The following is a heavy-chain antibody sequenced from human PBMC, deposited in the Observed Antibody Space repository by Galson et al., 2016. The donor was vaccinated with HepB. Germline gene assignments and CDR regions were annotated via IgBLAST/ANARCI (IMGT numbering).Heavy chain of an antibody. D-gene: IGHD4-23*01. CDR3: AQGRWSYSNTWYEAFGH. CDR2: ISADGSTT. Sequence: SLRLSCAASGFTLTTYAMHWVRQAPGKGLEWVAVISADGSTTYYGDSVKGRFTISRETSKNTLSLQMNSLTTADPAVYYCAQGRWSYSNTWYEAFGHWGQGSLVTVSS. CDR1: GFTLTTYA. J-gene: IGHJ4*02. V-gene: IGHV3-30-3*02.